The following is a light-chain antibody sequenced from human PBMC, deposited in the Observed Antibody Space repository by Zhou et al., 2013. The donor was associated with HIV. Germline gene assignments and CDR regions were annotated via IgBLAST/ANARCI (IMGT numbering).Light chain of an antibody. CDR1: QSVRDN. Sequence: EVVMTQSPATLSVSPGERVTLSCRASQSVRDNLAWYQQKPGQAPRLLIYGASTRATGISVRFSVSGAGTDFNLTISSLQSEDFAVYYCQEYNSWPSFTFGPGDQAEHQT. CDR3: QEYNSWPSFT. V-gene: IGKV3-15*01. CDR2: GAS. J-gene: IGKJ2*01.